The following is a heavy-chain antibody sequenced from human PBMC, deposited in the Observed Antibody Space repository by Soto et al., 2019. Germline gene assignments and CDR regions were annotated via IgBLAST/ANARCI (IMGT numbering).Heavy chain of an antibody. CDR2: INHSGST. V-gene: IGHV4-34*01. J-gene: IGHJ3*02. D-gene: IGHD3-22*01. Sequence: NPSETLSLTCAVYGGSFSGYYWSWIRQPPGKGLEWIGEINHSGSTNYNPSLKSRVTISVDTSKNQFSLKLGSVTAADTAVYYCVNHYYDSSGDAFDIWGQGTMVTVSS. CDR3: VNHYYDSSGDAFDI. CDR1: GGSFSGYY.